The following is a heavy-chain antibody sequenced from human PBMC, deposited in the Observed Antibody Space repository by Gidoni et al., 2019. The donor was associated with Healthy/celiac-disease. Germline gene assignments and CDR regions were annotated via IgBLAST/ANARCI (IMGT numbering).Heavy chain of an antibody. CDR1: GFTFSSYA. CDR3: AKDARDIVLMVYAQGGYFQH. D-gene: IGHD2-8*01. J-gene: IGHJ1*01. CDR2: ISGSGGST. Sequence: EVQLLESGGGLVQPGGSLRLSCAASGFTFSSYAMRWVRQAPGKGLEWVSAISGSGGSTYYADSVKGRFTISRDNSKNTLYLQMNSLRAEDTAVYYCAKDARDIVLMVYAQGGYFQHWGQGTLVTVSS. V-gene: IGHV3-23*01.